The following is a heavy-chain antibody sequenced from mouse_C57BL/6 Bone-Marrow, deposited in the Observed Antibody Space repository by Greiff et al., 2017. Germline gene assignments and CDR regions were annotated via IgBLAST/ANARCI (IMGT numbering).Heavy chain of an antibody. CDR2: INPNYGTT. D-gene: IGHD2-2*01. CDR3: ASVYVYDYAMYY. J-gene: IGHJ4*01. CDR1: GYSFTDYN. V-gene: IGHV1-39*01. Sequence: VQLKESGPELVKPGASVKISCKASGYSFTDYNMNWVKQSNGKSLAWIGVINPNYGTTSYNQKFKGKATLTVDQSSSTPYMQLNSLTSETSAVDYGASVYVYDYAMYYWGQGTSVTVSS.